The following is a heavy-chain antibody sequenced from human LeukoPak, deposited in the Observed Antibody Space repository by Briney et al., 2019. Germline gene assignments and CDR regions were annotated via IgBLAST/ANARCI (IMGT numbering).Heavy chain of an antibody. V-gene: IGHV1-18*01. Sequence: ASVKVSCKASGYXFTSYGISWVRQAPGQGHEWMGWISAYNGNTNYAQKLQGRVTMTTDTSTSTAYMELRSLRSDDTAVYYCARDTYGGNSYYYYGMDVWGQGTTVTVSS. CDR3: ARDTYGGNSYYYYGMDV. CDR2: ISAYNGNT. D-gene: IGHD4-23*01. CDR1: GYXFTSYG. J-gene: IGHJ6*02.